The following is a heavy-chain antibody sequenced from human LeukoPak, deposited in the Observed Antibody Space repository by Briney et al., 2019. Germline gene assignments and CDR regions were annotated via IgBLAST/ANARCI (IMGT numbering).Heavy chain of an antibody. J-gene: IGHJ4*02. D-gene: IGHD5-12*01. CDR2: IRYDGINK. CDR3: AKDIATMRWLRPDPSVDY. CDR1: GFTFSNFG. V-gene: IGHV3-30*02. Sequence: GGSLRLSCAASGFTFSNFGMHWVRQAPGKGLEGLSFIRYDGINKYYPDSVKGRFTISRDNSKNTLYLQMNSLRAEDTAVYYCAKDIATMRWLRPDPSVDYWGQGALVTVSS.